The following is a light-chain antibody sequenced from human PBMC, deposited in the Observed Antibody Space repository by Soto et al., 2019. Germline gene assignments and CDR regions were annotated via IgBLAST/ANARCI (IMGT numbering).Light chain of an antibody. CDR1: SSDVGGYNY. Sequence: QVALNQPPYASGTPGQSVTISCPGNSSDVGGYNYVSCYQQEPGKAPKLLIYEVTKRPSGVPGRFSGSKSGNTASLSVSGLQADDEADYYCSSYAGSNSYGFGTGTKVTVL. CDR3: SSYAGSNSYG. CDR2: EVT. J-gene: IGLJ1*01. V-gene: IGLV2-8*01.